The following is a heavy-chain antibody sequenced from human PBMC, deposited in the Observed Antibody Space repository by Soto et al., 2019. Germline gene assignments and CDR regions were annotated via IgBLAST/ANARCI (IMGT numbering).Heavy chain of an antibody. CDR2: IYYSGST. CDR1: GGSISSYY. V-gene: IGHV4-59*01. D-gene: IGHD2-15*01. J-gene: IGHJ1*01. Sequence: SETLSLTCTVSGGSISSYYWSWIRQPPGKGLEWIGYIYYSGSTNYNPSLKSRVTISVDTSKNQFSLKLSSVTAADTAVYYCARGSRGYCSGGSCYKGPEYFQHWGQGTLVTVSS. CDR3: ARGSRGYCSGGSCYKGPEYFQH.